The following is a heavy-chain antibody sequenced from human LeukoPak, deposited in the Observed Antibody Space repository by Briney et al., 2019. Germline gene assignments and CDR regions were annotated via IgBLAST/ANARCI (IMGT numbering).Heavy chain of an antibody. J-gene: IGHJ4*02. V-gene: IGHV4-31*03. CDR1: GGSISSGGYY. CDR3: ARGQWLVPYYFDY. Sequence: SETLSLTCTVSGGSISSGGYYWSWIRQHPGKGLEWIGYIYYSGSTYYNPSLKSRVTISVDTSKNQFSLKLSSVTAADTAVYYCARGQWLVPYYFDYWGQGTLVTVSS. CDR2: IYYSGST. D-gene: IGHD6-19*01.